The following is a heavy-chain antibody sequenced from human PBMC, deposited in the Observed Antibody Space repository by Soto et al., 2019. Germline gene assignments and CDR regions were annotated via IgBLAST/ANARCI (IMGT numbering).Heavy chain of an antibody. D-gene: IGHD5-18*01. CDR2: IIPIFGTA. Sequence: SMKLSCKASGGTFSSYAISWVRQAPGQGLEWMGVIIPIFGTANYAQKFQGRVTITADESTSTAYMELSSLRSEDTAVYYCARVSGAANYYYYGMDVWGQGTTVTVSS. CDR3: ARVSGAANYYYYGMDV. J-gene: IGHJ6*02. CDR1: GGTFSSYA. V-gene: IGHV1-69*13.